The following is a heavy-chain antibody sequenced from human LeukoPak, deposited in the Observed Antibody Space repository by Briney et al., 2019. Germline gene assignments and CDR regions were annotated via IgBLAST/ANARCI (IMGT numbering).Heavy chain of an antibody. D-gene: IGHD3-9*01. Sequence: ASVKVSCKASGYTFTSYYMHWVRQAPGQGLEWMGIINPSGGSTSYAQKFQGRVTMTRNTSISTAYMELSSLRSEDTAVYYCARDDIRAAPYYYYMDVWGKGTTVTVSS. CDR3: ARDDIRAAPYYYYMDV. J-gene: IGHJ6*03. CDR2: INPSGGST. V-gene: IGHV1-46*01. CDR1: GYTFTSYY.